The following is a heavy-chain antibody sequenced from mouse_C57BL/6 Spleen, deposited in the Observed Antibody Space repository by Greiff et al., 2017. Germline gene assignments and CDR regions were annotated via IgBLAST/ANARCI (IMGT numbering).Heavy chain of an antibody. CDR1: GFTFSDYG. J-gene: IGHJ2*01. CDR3: ARRTTVVSFGY. D-gene: IGHD1-1*01. V-gene: IGHV5-17*01. Sequence: EVKLMESGGGLVKPGGSLKLSCAASGFTFSDYGMHWVRQAPEKGLEWVAYISSGSSTIYYADTVKGRCTISRDNAKNTLFLQMTSLRSEDTAMYYCARRTTVVSFGYWGQGTTLTVSS. CDR2: ISSGSSTI.